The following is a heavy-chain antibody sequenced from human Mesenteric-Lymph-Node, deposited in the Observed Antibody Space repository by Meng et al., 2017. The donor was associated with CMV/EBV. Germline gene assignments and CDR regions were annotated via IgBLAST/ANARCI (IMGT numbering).Heavy chain of an antibody. Sequence: SETLSLTCAAYGGSFNGYYWAYLRQPPGKGLEWIGEINQSGNTYYNPSLKSRVTISVDTSKNQFSLKLYSVTAADTAIYYCATPGGLRDQPYYGMDVWGQGTTVTVSS. D-gene: IGHD1-14*01. CDR3: ATPGGLRDQPYYGMDV. J-gene: IGHJ6*02. CDR1: GGSFNGYY. V-gene: IGHV4-34*01. CDR2: INQSGNT.